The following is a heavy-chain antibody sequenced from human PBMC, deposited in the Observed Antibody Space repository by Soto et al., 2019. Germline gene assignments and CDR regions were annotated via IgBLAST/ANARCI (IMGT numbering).Heavy chain of an antibody. J-gene: IGHJ4*02. CDR2: ISSSSGST. V-gene: IGHV3-23*01. Sequence: EVQLLESGGGLVQPGGSLRLSCAASGFTFSTYAMAWVRQAPGKVLEWVSSISSSSGSTFYADSVKGRFTISRDNSEYTMSLQMNSLGAEDTAVYYCAKQPLKVPLRFDYWGQGTLVTVSS. D-gene: IGHD6-25*01. CDR1: GFTFSTYA. CDR3: AKQPLKVPLRFDY.